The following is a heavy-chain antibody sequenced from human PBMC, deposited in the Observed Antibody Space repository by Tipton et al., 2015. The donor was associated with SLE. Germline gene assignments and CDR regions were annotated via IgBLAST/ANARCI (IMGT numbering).Heavy chain of an antibody. CDR2: FYYSGST. J-gene: IGHJ4*02. V-gene: IGHV4-59*11. Sequence: LRLSCTVSGGSISSHYWSWIRQSPGKGLEWIGDFYYSGSTKYNPSPKSRVTISVDTSKNQFSLKLRSVTAADTAVYYCAGAWQGYCSGGTRYVLDYWGQGTLVTVSS. CDR1: GGSISSHY. D-gene: IGHD2-15*01. CDR3: AGAWQGYCSGGTRYVLDY.